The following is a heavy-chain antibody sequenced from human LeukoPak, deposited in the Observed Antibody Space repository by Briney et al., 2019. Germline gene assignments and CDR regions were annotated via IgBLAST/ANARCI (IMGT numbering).Heavy chain of an antibody. J-gene: IGHJ4*02. CDR3: AKGTYYYDSRFDY. V-gene: IGHV3-9*03. Sequence: PGRSLRLSCAASGFTFDDYAMHWVRQAPGKGLEWVSGISRNSGSIGYADSVKGRFTISRDNAKNSLYLQMNSLRAEDMALYYCAKGTYYYDSRFDYWGQGTLVTVSS. CDR1: GFTFDDYA. D-gene: IGHD3-22*01. CDR2: ISRNSGSI.